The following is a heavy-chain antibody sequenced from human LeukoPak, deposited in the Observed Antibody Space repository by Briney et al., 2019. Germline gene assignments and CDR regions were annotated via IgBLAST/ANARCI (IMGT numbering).Heavy chain of an antibody. D-gene: IGHD3-22*01. CDR1: GFTFSSYA. J-gene: IGHJ4*02. Sequence: GGSLRLSCAASGFTFSSYAMSWVRQAPGKGLEWVSAISGSGGSTYYADSVKGRFTISRDNSKNTLYPQVNSLRAEDTAVYYCARVRNSITMIVVALDYWGQGTLVTVSS. CDR3: ARVRNSITMIVVALDY. V-gene: IGHV3-23*01. CDR2: ISGSGGST.